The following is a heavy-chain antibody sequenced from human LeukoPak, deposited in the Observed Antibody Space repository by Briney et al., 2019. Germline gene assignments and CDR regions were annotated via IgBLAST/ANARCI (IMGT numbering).Heavy chain of an antibody. D-gene: IGHD6-13*01. CDR2: ISYDGSNK. CDR1: GFTFSSYG. CDR3: AKGAAAGKVDWFDP. Sequence: GGSLRLSCAASGFTFSSYGMPWVRQAPGKGLEWVAVISYDGSNKYYADSVKGRFTISRDNSKNTLYLQMNGLRAEDTAVYYCAKGAAAGKVDWFDPWGQGTLVTVSS. V-gene: IGHV3-30*18. J-gene: IGHJ5*02.